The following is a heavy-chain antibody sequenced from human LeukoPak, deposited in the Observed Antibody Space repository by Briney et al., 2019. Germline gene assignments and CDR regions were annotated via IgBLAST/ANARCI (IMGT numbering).Heavy chain of an antibody. CDR3: AREPMDISMAIDY. V-gene: IGHV3-43*01. D-gene: IGHD5-12*01. CDR1: GFSFSDYT. Sequence: GGSLRLSCGASGFSFSDYTMHWVRQAPGKGLEWVFLFRWDGSIYYADSVKGRFTISRDNSVNSLYLQMNSLTPDDTAFYYCAREPMDISMAIDYWGQGTLVTVSS. CDR2: FRWDGSI. J-gene: IGHJ4*02.